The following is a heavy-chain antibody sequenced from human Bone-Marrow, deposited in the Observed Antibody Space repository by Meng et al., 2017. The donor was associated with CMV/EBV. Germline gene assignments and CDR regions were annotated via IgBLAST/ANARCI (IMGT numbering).Heavy chain of an antibody. V-gene: IGHV3-30*02. CDR3: AKDFPGRNRVFDGHYGMDV. Sequence: GGSLSLSCAVSGFTFSSYGMHWVRQAPGKGLEWVAFIRYDGSNKYYADSVKGRFTISRDNSKNTMYLQMNSLRAEDTAVYYCAKDFPGRNRVFDGHYGMDVWGQGTTVTVSS. D-gene: IGHD2-8*01. CDR2: IRYDGSNK. CDR1: GFTFSSYG. J-gene: IGHJ6*02.